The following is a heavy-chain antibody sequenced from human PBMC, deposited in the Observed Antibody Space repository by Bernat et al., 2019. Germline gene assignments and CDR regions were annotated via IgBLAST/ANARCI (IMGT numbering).Heavy chain of an antibody. Sequence: QMQLVQSGPEVKKPGTSVKVSCKASGFTFTSSAMQWVRQARGQRLEWIGWIVVGSGNTNYAQKFKERVSITRDMSTSTAYMELSSLRSEDTAVYYWAAGKWFGELLDGDYWGQGTLVTVSS. D-gene: IGHD3-10*01. V-gene: IGHV1-58*02. CDR2: IVVGSGNT. J-gene: IGHJ4*02. CDR3: AAGKWFGELLDGDY. CDR1: GFTFTSSA.